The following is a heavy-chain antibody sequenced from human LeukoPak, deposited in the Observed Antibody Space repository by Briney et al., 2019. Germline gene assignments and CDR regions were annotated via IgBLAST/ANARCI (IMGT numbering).Heavy chain of an antibody. Sequence: SETLSLTCAVYGGSFSGYYWSWIRQPPGKGLEWIGYIYYSGSTNYNPSLKSRVTISVDTSKNQFSLKLSSVTAADTAVYYCASLRDGYNLDYFDYWGQGTLVTVSS. CDR1: GGSFSGYY. CDR2: IYYSGST. V-gene: IGHV4-59*12. J-gene: IGHJ4*02. D-gene: IGHD5-12*01. CDR3: ASLRDGYNLDYFDY.